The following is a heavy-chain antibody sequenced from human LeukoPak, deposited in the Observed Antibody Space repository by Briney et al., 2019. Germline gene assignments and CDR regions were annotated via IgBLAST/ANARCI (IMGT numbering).Heavy chain of an antibody. CDR1: GFTFSSYW. CDR2: INSDGSST. V-gene: IGHV3-74*01. J-gene: IGHJ4*02. CDR3: ARASIVGATKGVFDY. D-gene: IGHD1-26*01. Sequence: GGSLRLSCAASGFTFSSYWMHWVRHAPGKGLVWVSRINSDGSSTSYADSVKGRFTISRDNAKNTLYLQMNSLRAEDTAVYYCARASIVGATKGVFDYWGQGTLVTVSS.